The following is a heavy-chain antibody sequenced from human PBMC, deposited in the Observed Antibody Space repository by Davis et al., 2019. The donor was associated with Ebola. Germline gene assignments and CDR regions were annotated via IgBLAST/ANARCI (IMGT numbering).Heavy chain of an antibody. D-gene: IGHD1-26*01. CDR3: ARRGGKWELLNFDY. CDR1: GFTFSSYA. V-gene: IGHV3-48*04. Sequence: GESLKISCAASGFTFSSYAMSWVRQAPGKGLEWVSQISSSSSTIYYADSVKGRFTISRDNAKNSLYLQMSSLRAEDTAVYYCARRGGKWELLNFDYWGQGTLVTVSS. J-gene: IGHJ4*02. CDR2: ISSSSSTI.